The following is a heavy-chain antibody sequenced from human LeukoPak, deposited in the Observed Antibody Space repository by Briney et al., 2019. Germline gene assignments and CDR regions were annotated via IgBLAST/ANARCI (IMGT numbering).Heavy chain of an antibody. J-gene: IGHJ5*02. CDR1: VGSISGFY. V-gene: IGHV4-59*08. D-gene: IGHD3-9*01. Sequence: SETLSLTCTVSVGSISGFYWSWIRQPPGKALEWIAYIDNSGDSNSNPSLRSRVTISLDTSKNQFSLRLNSVTAADTAFYYCARHAPGIRYFDPWGQGTLVTVSS. CDR2: IDNSGDS. CDR3: ARHAPGIRYFDP.